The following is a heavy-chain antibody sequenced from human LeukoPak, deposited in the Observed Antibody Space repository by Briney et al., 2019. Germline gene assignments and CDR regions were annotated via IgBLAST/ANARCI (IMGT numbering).Heavy chain of an antibody. CDR2: INSDGSST. J-gene: IGHJ4*02. CDR1: GFTFSNYW. D-gene: IGHD3-9*01. Sequence: GGSLRLSCAASGFTFSNYWMHWVRPAPGKGLVWVSRINSDGSSTRYADSVKGRFTISRDNAKNTLYLQMNSLRAEDTAVYYCGRELDWLPTLDYWGQGTLVTVSS. V-gene: IGHV3-74*01. CDR3: GRELDWLPTLDY.